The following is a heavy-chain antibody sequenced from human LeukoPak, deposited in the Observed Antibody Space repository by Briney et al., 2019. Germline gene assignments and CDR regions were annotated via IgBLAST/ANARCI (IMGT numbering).Heavy chain of an antibody. D-gene: IGHD2-2*02. V-gene: IGHV1-2*02. Sequence: ASVKVSCKAPGYTFTGYYMRWVRQAPGQGLEWMGWINPNSGGTNYAQKFQGRVTMTRDTSISTAYMELSRLRSDDTAVYYCARGRVVPAAILPKYYYYYYMDVWGKGTTVTVSS. CDR1: GYTFTGYY. CDR2: INPNSGGT. CDR3: ARGRVVPAAILPKYYYYYYMDV. J-gene: IGHJ6*03.